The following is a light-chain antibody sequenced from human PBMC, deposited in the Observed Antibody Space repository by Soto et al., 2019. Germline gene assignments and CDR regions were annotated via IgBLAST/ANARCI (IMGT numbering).Light chain of an antibody. CDR1: QSVSSSY. CDR2: GAS. V-gene: IGKV3-20*01. J-gene: IGKJ4*01. CDR3: QQDDNSPLT. Sequence: EIVLTQSPVTLSLSPGERATLSCRASQSVSSSYLAWYQQKPGQAPRLLIYGASSRATGIPDRFSGSGSGTDFTLTISRLEPEDFAVYYCQQDDNSPLTFGRGTRLESK.